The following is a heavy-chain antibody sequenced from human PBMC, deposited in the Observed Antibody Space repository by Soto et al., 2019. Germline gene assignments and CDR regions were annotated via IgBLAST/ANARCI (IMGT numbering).Heavy chain of an antibody. D-gene: IGHD3-3*01. CDR3: ARGSTYYDFWSGLQVRPYFDY. CDR1: GGSVSSGSYY. CDR2: IYYSGST. J-gene: IGHJ4*02. Sequence: SETLSLTCTVSGGSVSSGSYYWSWIRQPPGKGLEWIGYIYYSGSTNYNPSLKSRVTISVDTSKNQFSLKLSSVTAADTAVYYCARGSTYYDFWSGLQVRPYFDYWGQGTLVTVSS. V-gene: IGHV4-61*01.